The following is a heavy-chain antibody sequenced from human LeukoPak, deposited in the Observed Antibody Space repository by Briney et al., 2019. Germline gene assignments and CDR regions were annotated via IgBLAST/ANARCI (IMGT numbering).Heavy chain of an antibody. CDR1: GGSISSRPYY. CDR2: IYYSGIT. Sequence: SETLSLTCTVSGGSISSRPYYWGWIRQPPGKGLEWIGNIYYSGITFYNPSLKSRVSISVDTSKNQFSLKLNSVTAADTAVYYCARGSGYMDYWGQGTLVTVSS. D-gene: IGHD3-22*01. V-gene: IGHV4-39*07. J-gene: IGHJ4*02. CDR3: ARGSGYMDY.